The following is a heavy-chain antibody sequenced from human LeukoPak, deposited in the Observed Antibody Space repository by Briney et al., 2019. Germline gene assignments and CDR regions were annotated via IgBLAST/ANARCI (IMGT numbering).Heavy chain of an antibody. D-gene: IGHD6-6*01. Sequence: PGGSLRLSCAASGFTFSSYAMNWVRQAPGKGLEWVSSISSSGGRIYYADSVKGRFTIARDNSKNTLYLQMNSLRAEDTAVYYCAKHTAVINSSSDYWGQGTLVTVSS. V-gene: IGHV3-23*01. CDR1: GFTFSSYA. CDR3: AKHTAVINSSSDY. CDR2: ISSSGGRI. J-gene: IGHJ4*02.